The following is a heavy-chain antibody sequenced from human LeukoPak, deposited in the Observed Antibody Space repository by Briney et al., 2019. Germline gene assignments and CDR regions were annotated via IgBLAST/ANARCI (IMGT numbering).Heavy chain of an antibody. CDR2: ISWNSGSI. V-gene: IGHV3-9*03. CDR1: GFTFDDYA. Sequence: PGGSLRLSCAASGFTFDDYAMHWVRQAPGKGLEWVSGISWNSGSIGYADSVKGRFTISRDNAKNSLYLQMNSLRAEDMALYYCAKGRGVSLTSYFDYWGQGTLVTVSS. D-gene: IGHD3-16*01. CDR3: AKGRGVSLTSYFDY. J-gene: IGHJ4*02.